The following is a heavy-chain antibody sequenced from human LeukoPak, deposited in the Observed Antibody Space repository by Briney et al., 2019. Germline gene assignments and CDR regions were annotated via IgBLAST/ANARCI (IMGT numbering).Heavy chain of an antibody. Sequence: SETLSLTCTVSGGSISSYYWSWIRQPPGKGLEWIGYIYYSGSTNYNPSLKSRVTISVDTSKNQFSLKLSSVAAADTAVYYCAREAQLEPYYYYYMDVWGKGTTVTVSS. CDR1: GGSISSYY. CDR3: AREAQLEPYYYYYMDV. J-gene: IGHJ6*03. D-gene: IGHD6-13*01. CDR2: IYYSGST. V-gene: IGHV4-59*01.